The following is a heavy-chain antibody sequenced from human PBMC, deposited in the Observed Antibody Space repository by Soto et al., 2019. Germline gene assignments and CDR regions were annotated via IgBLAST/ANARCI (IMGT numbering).Heavy chain of an antibody. Sequence: PSETLSLTCAVYGGSFSGYYWSWIRQPPGKGLEWIGEINHSGSTNYNPSLKSRVTISVDTSKNQFSLKLSSVTAADTAVYYCARGPRGDCSSTSCYATQYFNYYMDVWGKGTTVTVSS. V-gene: IGHV4-34*01. CDR3: ARGPRGDCSSTSCYATQYFNYYMDV. CDR1: GGSFSGYY. D-gene: IGHD2-2*01. J-gene: IGHJ6*03. CDR2: INHSGST.